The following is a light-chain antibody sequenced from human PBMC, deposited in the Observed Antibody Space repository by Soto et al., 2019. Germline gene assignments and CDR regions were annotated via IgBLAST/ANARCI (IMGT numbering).Light chain of an antibody. V-gene: IGKV3-20*01. J-gene: IGKJ1*01. CDR2: GTS. Sequence: EIVLTQSPCTLSLSPGERATLSCRASQSVSSSYLAWYQQKPGQAPRLIIYGTSRRATGVPVRFSGSGSGTDFTLTISSLQSEDFGVYFCQQYDNWPWTFGQGTKVDIK. CDR1: QSVSSSY. CDR3: QQYDNWPWT.